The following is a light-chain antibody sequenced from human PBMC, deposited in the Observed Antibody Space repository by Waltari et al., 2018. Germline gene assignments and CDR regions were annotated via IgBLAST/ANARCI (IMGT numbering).Light chain of an antibody. J-gene: IGKJ1*01. V-gene: IGKV3-15*01. Sequence: EIVMTQSPATLSVSPGERATLSCRASQGISSDLAWYQQKPGQAPRLLIFGASTRATGSPARFSGGGSATEFTLTISSLQSEDFGVYYCQQSKIWPAFGQGTKVEIK. CDR3: QQSKIWPA. CDR1: QGISSD. CDR2: GAS.